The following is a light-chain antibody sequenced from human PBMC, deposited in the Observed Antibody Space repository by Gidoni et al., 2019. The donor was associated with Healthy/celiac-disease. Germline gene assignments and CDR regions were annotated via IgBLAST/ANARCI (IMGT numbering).Light chain of an antibody. V-gene: IGKV3-20*01. CDR2: GAS. Sequence: EIVFTLSPGPLSLSPGERTTLSCRASQSVSSSYLAWYQQKPGQAPRLLIYGASSRATGIPDRFSGSGSGTDFTLTISRLEPEDFAVYYCQQYGSSPFTFXPXTKVDIK. CDR1: QSVSSSY. J-gene: IGKJ3*01. CDR3: QQYGSSPFT.